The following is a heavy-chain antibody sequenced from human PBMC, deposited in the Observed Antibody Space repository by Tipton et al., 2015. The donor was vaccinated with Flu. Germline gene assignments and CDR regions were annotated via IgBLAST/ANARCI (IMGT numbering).Heavy chain of an antibody. D-gene: IGHD4-23*01. J-gene: IGHJ4*02. Sequence: GLVKPSETLSLTCTVSDGSVGSFYWSWIRQPPGKGLEWIGYISNIGNTIYNPSLKGRVTISVGTSKTQFSLKLTSVTAADTAIYYCAREAGGNSDPYFDYWGQGTLATVSS. V-gene: IGHV4-59*02. CDR2: ISNIGNT. CDR1: DGSVGSFY. CDR3: AREAGGNSDPYFDY.